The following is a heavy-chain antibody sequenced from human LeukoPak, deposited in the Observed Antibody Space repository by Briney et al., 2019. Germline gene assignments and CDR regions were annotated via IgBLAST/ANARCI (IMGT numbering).Heavy chain of an antibody. D-gene: IGHD3-3*01. CDR2: ISGSGGST. J-gene: IGHJ4*02. CDR1: GFIFSCCG. Sequence: HPGRSLRLSCAASGFIFSCCGMHWVRQAPGKGLEWVSAISGSGGSTYYADSVKGRFTISRDNSKSTLYLQMNSLRAEDTAVYYCAKRPFTIFGVVPDANFDYWGQGTLVTVSS. CDR3: AKRPFTIFGVVPDANFDY. V-gene: IGHV3-23*01.